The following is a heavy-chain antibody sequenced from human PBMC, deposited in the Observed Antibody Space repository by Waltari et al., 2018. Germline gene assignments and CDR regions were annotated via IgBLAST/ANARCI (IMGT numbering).Heavy chain of an antibody. CDR1: GFPFSTYW. V-gene: IGHV3-7*03. CDR3: ASPYCTTTSCLYFDF. J-gene: IGHJ4*01. CDR2: IKQDGSEK. Sequence: EVQLVESGGGLVQPGGSLTLSCAASGFPFSTYWMSWVRQAPGKGLEWVANIKQDGSEKYYVDSVKGRFTISRDNAKNSLYLQMSSLRAEDTAVYYCASPYCTTTSCLYFDFWGHGTLVTVSS. D-gene: IGHD2-2*01.